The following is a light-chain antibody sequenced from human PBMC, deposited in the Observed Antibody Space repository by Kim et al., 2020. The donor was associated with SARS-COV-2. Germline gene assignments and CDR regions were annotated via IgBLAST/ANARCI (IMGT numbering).Light chain of an antibody. CDR3: AAWDDSLSGWV. CDR1: SSNSGSNY. V-gene: IGLV1-47*01. J-gene: IGLJ3*02. CDR2: RNN. Sequence: GQRVTISCSGSSSNSGSNYVYWYQQLPGTAPKLLIYRNNQRPSGVPDRFSGSKSGTSASLAISGLRSEDEADYYCAAWDDSLSGWVFGGGTKLSVL.